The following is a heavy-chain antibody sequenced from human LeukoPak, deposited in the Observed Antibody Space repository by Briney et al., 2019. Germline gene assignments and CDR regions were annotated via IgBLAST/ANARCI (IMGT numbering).Heavy chain of an antibody. D-gene: IGHD6-6*01. V-gene: IGHV1-69*06. CDR1: GGTFSTYA. Sequence: GASVKVSCKASGGTFSTYAINWVRQAPGQGLEWMGGIIPIFGTANYAQKFQGRVTITADKSTSTVYMELSSLRSEDTAMYYCARDRNPYSSSSFDPWGQGTLVTVSS. CDR2: IIPIFGTA. CDR3: ARDRNPYSSSSFDP. J-gene: IGHJ5*02.